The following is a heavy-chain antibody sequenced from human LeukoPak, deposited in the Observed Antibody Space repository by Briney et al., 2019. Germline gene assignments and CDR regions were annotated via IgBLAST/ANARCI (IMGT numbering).Heavy chain of an antibody. Sequence: GESLKISCKGSGYSFTNYWIGWVRQMPGKGLEWMGIIYPDDSDTRYSPSFQGQVTISADKSISTAYLQWSSLKASDTAMYYCARHKGDYGFLAGYWGQGTLVTISS. J-gene: IGHJ4*02. CDR3: ARHKGDYGFLAGY. D-gene: IGHD3-3*01. V-gene: IGHV5-51*01. CDR2: IYPDDSDT. CDR1: GYSFTNYW.